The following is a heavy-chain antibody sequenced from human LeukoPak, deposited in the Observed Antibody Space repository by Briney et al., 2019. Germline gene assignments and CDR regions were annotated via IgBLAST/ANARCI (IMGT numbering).Heavy chain of an antibody. V-gene: IGHV4-59*01. CDR2: VSESGST. D-gene: IGHD5-24*01. CDR1: GGSSSNYF. J-gene: IGHJ4*02. Sequence: PSEALSLTCAVSGGSSSNYFWNWIRRAPGKGLEWIGYVSESGSTNYNPALESRVTISEDTSKKKVSLTLSSVTTADAAVYFCVGWNSEMQAFDYWGQGALVTVSS. CDR3: VGWNSEMQAFDY.